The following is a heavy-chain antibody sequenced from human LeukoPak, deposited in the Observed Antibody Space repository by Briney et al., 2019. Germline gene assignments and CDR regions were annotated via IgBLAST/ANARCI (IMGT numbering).Heavy chain of an antibody. V-gene: IGHV4-61*05. J-gene: IGHJ2*01. CDR2: IYYSGST. Sequence: SETLSLTCAVSGGSISSSTYYWGWIRQPPGKGLEWIGHIYYSGSTNYKLSLKSRVTISVDTSQNQFSLKLSSVTAADTAVYYCARVLIPHCYDSSGSFWYFGLGGRGTLVTVPS. CDR3: ARVLIPHCYDSSGSFWYFGL. CDR1: GGSISSSTYY. D-gene: IGHD3-22*01.